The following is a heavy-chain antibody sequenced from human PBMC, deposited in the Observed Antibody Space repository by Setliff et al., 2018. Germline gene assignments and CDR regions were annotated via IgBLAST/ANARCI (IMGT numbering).Heavy chain of an antibody. CDR2: VDPEDGET. CDR1: GYTFTDYY. CDR3: ATEGHSSGWYSSTFDI. Sequence: VKVSCKVSGYTFTDYYMHWVPQAPGKGLEWMGLVDPEDGETIYAEKFQGRVTITADTSTDTAYMELSSLRSEDTAVYYCATEGHSSGWYSSTFDIWGQGTMVTVSS. V-gene: IGHV1-69-2*01. D-gene: IGHD6-19*01. J-gene: IGHJ3*02.